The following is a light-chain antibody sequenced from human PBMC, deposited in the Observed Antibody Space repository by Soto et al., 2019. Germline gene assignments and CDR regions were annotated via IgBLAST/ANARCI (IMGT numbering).Light chain of an antibody. V-gene: IGLV1-44*01. Sequence: QSVLTQPPSSSGTPGQRVTISCSGSSSNIGSNSVNWYQQLPGTAPKLLIYSTNQRPSGVPDRFSGSKSGTSASLAISRLQPDDEADYYCASWDDSLNGLYVFGTGTKVTVL. CDR3: ASWDDSLNGLYV. CDR1: SSNIGSNS. J-gene: IGLJ1*01. CDR2: STN.